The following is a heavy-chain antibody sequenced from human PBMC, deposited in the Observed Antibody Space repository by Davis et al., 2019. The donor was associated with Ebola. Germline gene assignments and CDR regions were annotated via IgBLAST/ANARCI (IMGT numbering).Heavy chain of an antibody. Sequence: SETLSLTCAVYGGSFSGYYWSWIRQPPGKGLEWIGEINHSGSTNYNPSLKSRVTISVDTSKNQFSLKLSSVTAADTAVYYCARQGPGYCTGGKCHFKILFDYWGQGNLVTVSS. D-gene: IGHD2-8*02. CDR3: ARQGPGYCTGGKCHFKILFDY. CDR1: GGSFSGYY. V-gene: IGHV4-34*01. CDR2: INHSGST. J-gene: IGHJ4*02.